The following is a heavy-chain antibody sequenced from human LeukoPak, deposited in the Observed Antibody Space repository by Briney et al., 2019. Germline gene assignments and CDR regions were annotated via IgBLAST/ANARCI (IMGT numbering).Heavy chain of an antibody. CDR1: GFTFGNYA. CDR3: AKAFDRGIRAFDY. D-gene: IGHD3-9*01. J-gene: IGHJ4*02. V-gene: IGHV3-23*01. Sequence: GGSLRLSCSASGFTFGNYAMSWVRQVPEKGLEWVSAVSDSGGSTYYADSVRGRFTISRDNSQNTLYLQMDSLRGEDTATYYCAKAFDRGIRAFDYWGQGTLVAVSS. CDR2: VSDSGGST.